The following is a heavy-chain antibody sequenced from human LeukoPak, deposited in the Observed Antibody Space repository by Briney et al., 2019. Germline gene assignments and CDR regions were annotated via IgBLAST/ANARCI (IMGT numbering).Heavy chain of an antibody. D-gene: IGHD3-10*01. CDR3: AIDLLWLGGLFPFDY. V-gene: IGHV3-23*01. CDR1: GFTFSIYA. CDR2: IIGSGGNT. J-gene: IGHJ4*02. Sequence: GGSLRLSCAASGFTFSIYAMSWVRQAPGKGLEWVSSIIGSGGNTYYADSVKGRFTISRDNSKNSLYLQMNSLRAEDTAVYYCAIDLLWLGGLFPFDYWGQGALVTVSS.